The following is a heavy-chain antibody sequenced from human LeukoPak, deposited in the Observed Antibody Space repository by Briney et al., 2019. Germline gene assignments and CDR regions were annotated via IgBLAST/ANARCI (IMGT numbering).Heavy chain of an antibody. J-gene: IGHJ4*02. D-gene: IGHD3-9*01. Sequence: GGSLRLSCAASEFTFSNYAMSWVRQAPGKGLGWVSAISGSGGSTYYADSVKGRFTISRDNSANTLYLQMNSLRAEDTAVYYCAKSPCYDILTGYYTGCYFDYWGQGTLVTVSS. CDR2: ISGSGGST. CDR3: AKSPCYDILTGYYTGCYFDY. V-gene: IGHV3-23*01. CDR1: EFTFSNYA.